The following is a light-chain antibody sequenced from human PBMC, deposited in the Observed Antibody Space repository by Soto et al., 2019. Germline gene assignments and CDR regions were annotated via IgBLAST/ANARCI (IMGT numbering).Light chain of an antibody. CDR1: QSISSW. CDR3: QQYYSYSRT. J-gene: IGKJ1*01. Sequence: DIQMTQSPSTLSASVGDRVTITCRASQSISSWLAWSHQQLGKAPKLLIYKASNFESGVSARFSGSGSGTECPLTISSRQPDGCATYSCQQYYSYSRTFGQGTKVQMK. CDR2: KAS. V-gene: IGKV1-5*03.